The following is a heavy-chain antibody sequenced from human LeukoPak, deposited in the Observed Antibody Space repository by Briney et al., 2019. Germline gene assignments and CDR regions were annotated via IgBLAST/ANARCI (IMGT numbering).Heavy chain of an antibody. CDR1: GFTFSNYG. CDR3: ARDEVGATTEFDY. D-gene: IGHD1-26*01. J-gene: IGHJ4*02. V-gene: IGHV3-48*04. Sequence: GGSLRLSCVASGFTFSNYGMHWVRQAPGKGLEWVSCISSSGTTTFYADSVKGRFTISRDNAKNSLYLQMNSLRAEDTAVYYCARDEVGATTEFDYWGQGTLVTVSS. CDR2: ISSSGTTT.